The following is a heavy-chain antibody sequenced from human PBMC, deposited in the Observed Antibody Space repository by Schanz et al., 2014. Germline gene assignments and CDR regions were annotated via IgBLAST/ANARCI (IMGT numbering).Heavy chain of an antibody. V-gene: IGHV1-46*01. D-gene: IGHD6-13*01. CDR2: INPSGGST. CDR3: ASSGAGYSSSWDFDY. Sequence: QVQLVQSGAEVKKPGASVKVSCKTSGYTFSSYGITWVRQAPGQGLEWMGMINPSGGSTTYAQKFQGRVTMTRDTSTSTVYMELSSLRSEDTAVYYCASSGAGYSSSWDFDYWGQGTLVTVSS. CDR1: GYTFSSYG. J-gene: IGHJ4*02.